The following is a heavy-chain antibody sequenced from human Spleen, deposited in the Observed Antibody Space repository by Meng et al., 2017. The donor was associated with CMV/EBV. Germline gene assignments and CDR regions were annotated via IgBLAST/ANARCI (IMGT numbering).Heavy chain of an antibody. CDR2: ISSSGSTI. CDR1: GFTFSDYY. CDR3: ARGASSQWIQLWSLYYYYGMDV. Sequence: GGSLRLSCAASGFTFSDYYMSWIRQAPGKGLEWVSYISSSGSTIYYADSVKGRFTISRDNAKNSLYLQMNSLRAEDTAVYYCARGASSQWIQLWSLYYYYGMDVWGQGTTVTVSS. J-gene: IGHJ6*02. D-gene: IGHD5-18*01. V-gene: IGHV3-11*04.